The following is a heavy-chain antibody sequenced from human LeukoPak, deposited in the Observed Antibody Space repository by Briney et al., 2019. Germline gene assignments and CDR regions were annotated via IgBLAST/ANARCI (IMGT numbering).Heavy chain of an antibody. D-gene: IGHD3-3*01. CDR1: GFTFSSYA. CDR3: ANGGPLNWFDP. CDR2: ISGSGGST. J-gene: IGHJ5*02. V-gene: IGHV3-23*01. Sequence: GGSLRLSCAASGFTFSSYAMSWVRQAPGKGLEWVSAISGSGGSTYYADSVKGRFTISRDYYKNLLYLQMNSLRAEDTGVYYCANGGPLNWFDPWGQGTLVTVSS.